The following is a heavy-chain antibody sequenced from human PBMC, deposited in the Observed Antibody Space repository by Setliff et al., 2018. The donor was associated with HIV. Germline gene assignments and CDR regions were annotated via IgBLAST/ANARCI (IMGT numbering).Heavy chain of an antibody. J-gene: IGHJ6*02. CDR3: ARESQQYYDILTGFNYYYGMDV. D-gene: IGHD3-9*01. CDR1: GGSISSSNW. CDR2: IYYSGGT. Sequence: PSETLSLTCAVSGGSISSSNWWSWVRQAPGKGLEWIGYIYYSGGTNYNPSLRSRVTISVDTSKNQVSLRLTSVTSADTALYYCARESQQYYDILTGFNYYYGMDVWGRGITVTVSS. V-gene: IGHV4-4*02.